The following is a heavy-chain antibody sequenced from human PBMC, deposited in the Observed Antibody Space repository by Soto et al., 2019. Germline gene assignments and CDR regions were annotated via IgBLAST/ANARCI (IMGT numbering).Heavy chain of an antibody. CDR1: GFSLSTSGVG. CDR3: AHRPDHYDSTEYYYYYYGMDV. D-gene: IGHD3-22*01. J-gene: IGHJ6*02. Sequence: QITLKESGPTLVKPTQTLTLTCTFSGFSLSTSGVGVGWIRQPPGKALEWLALIYWNDDKRYSPSLKSRLTITKDTSKNQVVLTMTNMDPVDTATYYCAHRPDHYDSTEYYYYYYGMDVWGQGTTVTVSS. V-gene: IGHV2-5*01. CDR2: IYWNDDK.